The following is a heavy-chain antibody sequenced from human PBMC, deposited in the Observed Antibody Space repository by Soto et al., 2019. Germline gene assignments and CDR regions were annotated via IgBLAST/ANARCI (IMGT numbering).Heavy chain of an antibody. Sequence: QVQLVESGGGVVQPGRSLRLSCAASGFTFNNYGMHWVRQAPGKGLEWVAAISNDGRDKYYGDSVKDRLTISRDNSKNTVYLQMNSLRADDTAVYYCAKDQGIAASHGIDWGQGTMVTVSS. D-gene: IGHD6-13*01. CDR3: AKDQGIAASHGID. CDR1: GFTFNNYG. J-gene: IGHJ3*01. CDR2: ISNDGRDK. V-gene: IGHV3-30*18.